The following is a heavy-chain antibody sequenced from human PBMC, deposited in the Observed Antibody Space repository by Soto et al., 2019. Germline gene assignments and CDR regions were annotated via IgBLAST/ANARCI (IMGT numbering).Heavy chain of an antibody. V-gene: IGHV1-3*01. J-gene: IGHJ4*02. CDR3: ARDSSASRSFDY. CDR2: INPGNGDT. D-gene: IGHD6-19*01. Sequence: ASVKVSCKASGYPFTIYAIHWVRQAPGQSLEWMGWINPGNGDTKYSQIFQGRVTITWDTSARTAYMDLSSLISEDTADYYCARDSSASRSFDYWGQGARVTVSS. CDR1: GYPFTIYA.